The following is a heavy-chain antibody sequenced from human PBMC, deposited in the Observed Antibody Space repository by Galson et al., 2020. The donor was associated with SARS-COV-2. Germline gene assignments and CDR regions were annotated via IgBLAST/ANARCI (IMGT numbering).Heavy chain of an antibody. V-gene: IGHV3-23*01. Sequence: TGGSLRLSCAASGFTFSSNAMSWVRQAPGKGLEWVSGIRNGGDSTYYADSVKGRFTISRDNFKNTLYLQMNSLRVEDTAVYYCAKDLGVYGSGWNVFDIWGQGTMVTVSS. CDR1: GFTFSSNA. CDR3: AKDLGVYGSGWNVFDI. CDR2: IRNGGDST. D-gene: IGHD3-10*01. J-gene: IGHJ3*02.